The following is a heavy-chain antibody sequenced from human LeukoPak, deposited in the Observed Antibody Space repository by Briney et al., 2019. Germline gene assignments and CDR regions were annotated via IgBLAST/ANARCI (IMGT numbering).Heavy chain of an antibody. D-gene: IGHD2-15*01. J-gene: IGHJ1*01. CDR3: ASNGVGYCSGGSCPLPFQH. CDR1: GYTFTSYG. CDR2: ISAYNGNT. Sequence: GASVKVSCKASGYTFTSYGISWVRQAPGQGLEWMGWISAYNGNTNYAQKLQGRVTMTTDTSTSTAYMELRSLRSDDTAVYYCASNGVGYCSGGSCPLPFQHWGQGTLVTVSS. V-gene: IGHV1-18*01.